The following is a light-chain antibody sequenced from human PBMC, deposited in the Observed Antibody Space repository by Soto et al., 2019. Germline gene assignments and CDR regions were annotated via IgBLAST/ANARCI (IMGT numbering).Light chain of an antibody. Sequence: EIVLTQSPGTLSLSPGERATLSCRASQSISSNYLAWYQQKPGQAPRLLIYGASRRATGIPDRFTAGGSGTDFTLTISRLEPEDFAVYYCQRYGTSSRTFGQGTKVEVK. V-gene: IGKV3-20*01. CDR2: GAS. J-gene: IGKJ1*01. CDR1: QSISSNY. CDR3: QRYGTSSRT.